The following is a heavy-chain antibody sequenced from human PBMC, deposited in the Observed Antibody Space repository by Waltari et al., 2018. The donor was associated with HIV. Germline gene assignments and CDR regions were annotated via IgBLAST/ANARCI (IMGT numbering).Heavy chain of an antibody. D-gene: IGHD2-15*01. CDR1: GGAISGYY. Sequence: QVQLQESGPGLVKPSETLSLTCSVSGGAISGYYWGWIRQSRGKGLEFIGYIFYTGSTNYNPALKRRVTISVDTSKNQFSLRLSSVTAADTAVFYCAGGGGYDSGMDVWGQGTTVTVSS. CDR2: IFYTGST. CDR3: AGGGGYDSGMDV. V-gene: IGHV4-59*01. J-gene: IGHJ6*02.